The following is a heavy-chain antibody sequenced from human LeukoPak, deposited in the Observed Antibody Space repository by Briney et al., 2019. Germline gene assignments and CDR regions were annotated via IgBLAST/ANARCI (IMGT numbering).Heavy chain of an antibody. D-gene: IGHD6-13*01. CDR1: GYTFTSYG. V-gene: IGHV1-2*02. Sequence: GASVKVSCKASGYTFTSYGLSWVRQAPGQGLEWMGWINPNSGGTSYPQKFQGRVTMTRDTSISTAYMELSRLRSDDTAVYYCARDLHTLSAAGLPEYFQHWGQGTLVIVSS. J-gene: IGHJ1*01. CDR3: ARDLHTLSAAGLPEYFQH. CDR2: INPNSGGT.